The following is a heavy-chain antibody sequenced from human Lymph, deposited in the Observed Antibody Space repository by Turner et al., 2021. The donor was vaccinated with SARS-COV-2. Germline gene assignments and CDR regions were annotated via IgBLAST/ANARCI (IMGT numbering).Heavy chain of an antibody. CDR1: GYTLTELS. V-gene: IGHV1-24*01. D-gene: IGHD1-1*01. CDR3: ATLKSNWKILTGRYYFDF. Sequence: QVQLVQSGAEVKKPGASVEVSCKVSGYTLTELSIHWVRQAPGKGLEWMGGCDPEDGETSYAQKFQGRVTMTEDTSTDTAYMELSSLRSEDTAVYYCATLKSNWKILTGRYYFDFWGQGTLVTVSS. J-gene: IGHJ4*02. CDR2: CDPEDGET.